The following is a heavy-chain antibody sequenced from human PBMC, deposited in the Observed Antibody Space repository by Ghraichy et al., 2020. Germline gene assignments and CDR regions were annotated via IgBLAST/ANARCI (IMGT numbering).Heavy chain of an antibody. V-gene: IGHV1-2*06. Sequence: ASVKVSCKASGYTFTGYYMHWVRQAPGQGLEWMGRINPNSGGTNYAQKFQGRVTMIRDTSISTAYMELSRLRSDDTAVYYCARAVVVAAHNWFDPWGQGTLVTVSS. CDR2: INPNSGGT. CDR3: ARAVVVAAHNWFDP. CDR1: GYTFTGYY. J-gene: IGHJ5*02. D-gene: IGHD2-15*01.